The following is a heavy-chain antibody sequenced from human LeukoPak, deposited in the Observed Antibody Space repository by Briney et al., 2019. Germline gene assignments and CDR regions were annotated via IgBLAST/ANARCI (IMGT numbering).Heavy chain of an antibody. CDR3: ARETSGYDAFDI. Sequence: KVSCKASGYTFSGYYMHWVRQAPGKGLEWMGRINPNSGGTNYAQKFEGRVTMNRDTSISRAYMEERRLTSDDTAVYYCARETSGYDAFDIWGQGTMVTVSS. CDR2: INPNSGGT. D-gene: IGHD5-12*01. V-gene: IGHV1-2*06. CDR1: GYTFSGYY. J-gene: IGHJ3*02.